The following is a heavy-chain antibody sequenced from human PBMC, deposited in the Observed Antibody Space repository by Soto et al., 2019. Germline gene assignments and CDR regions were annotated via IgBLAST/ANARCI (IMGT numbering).Heavy chain of an antibody. V-gene: IGHV1-18*01. CDR3: VMVDNYVTPTPQDV. D-gene: IGHD3-16*01. CDR1: GYIFVNYG. Sequence: QVQLVQSGDEVKKPGASVKVSCKASGYIFVNYGIAWVRQAPGQGLEWMGWISPYSGNTHSASKVQGRLTMTTDTSTSTAYMDLGSLTSDDTAVYYCVMVDNYVTPTPQDVWGQGTTVTVSS. J-gene: IGHJ6*02. CDR2: ISPYSGNT.